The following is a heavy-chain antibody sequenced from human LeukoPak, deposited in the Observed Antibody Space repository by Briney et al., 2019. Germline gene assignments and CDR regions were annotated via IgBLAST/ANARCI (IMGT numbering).Heavy chain of an antibody. D-gene: IGHD1-26*01. CDR3: AREGYAGSCFDY. CDR1: EYTFTGYY. Sequence: GASVKVSCTASEYTFTGYYMHWVRQAPGQGLEWMGWINPNSGGTNYAQKFQGRVTMTRDTSISTAYMELTRLTSDDTAVYYCAREGYAGSCFDYWGQGTLVTVSS. J-gene: IGHJ4*02. CDR2: INPNSGGT. V-gene: IGHV1-2*02.